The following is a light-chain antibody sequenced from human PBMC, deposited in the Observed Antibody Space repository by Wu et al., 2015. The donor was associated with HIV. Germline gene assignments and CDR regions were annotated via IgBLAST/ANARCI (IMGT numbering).Light chain of an antibody. CDR1: QSVSSY. Sequence: EIVLTQSPATLSLSPGERATLSCRASQSVSSYLAWYQQKPGQAPRLLIYDASNRATGIPARFSGSGSGTDFTLTISSLEPEDFAVYYCQQRFSWPWTFGQGTRVEI. CDR3: QQRFSWPWT. V-gene: IGKV3-11*01. J-gene: IGKJ1*01. CDR2: DAS.